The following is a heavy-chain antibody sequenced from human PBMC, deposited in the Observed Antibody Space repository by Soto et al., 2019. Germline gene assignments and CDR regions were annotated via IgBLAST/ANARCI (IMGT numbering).Heavy chain of an antibody. CDR2: INGGNGNT. Sequence: QVQLVQSGAEVKKPGASVKVSCKASGYTFSSYAVHWVRQAPGQRLEWMGWINGGNGNTKYSQKLQGRVTMTTDTSTSTAYMELRSLRSDDTAVYYCARARRYYGSGSPDGYWGQGTLVTVSS. J-gene: IGHJ4*02. CDR3: ARARRYYGSGSPDGY. D-gene: IGHD3-10*01. V-gene: IGHV1-3*01. CDR1: GYTFSSYA.